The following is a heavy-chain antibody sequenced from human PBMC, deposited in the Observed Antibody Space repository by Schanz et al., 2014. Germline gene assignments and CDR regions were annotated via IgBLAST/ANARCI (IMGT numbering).Heavy chain of an antibody. Sequence: QVQLQESGPGLVKPSETLSLTCSVSGGDIGNYYWSWIRQPPGKGLEWIGYIHQSGGTNYNPSLKSRVPRLGDPSKTQFSLRLTSLTAADTAVYYCAKFLYDDPSWGQGTLVTVSS. CDR3: AKFLYDDPS. CDR2: IHQSGGT. V-gene: IGHV4-59*08. CDR1: GGDIGNYY. J-gene: IGHJ5*02. D-gene: IGHD3-3*01.